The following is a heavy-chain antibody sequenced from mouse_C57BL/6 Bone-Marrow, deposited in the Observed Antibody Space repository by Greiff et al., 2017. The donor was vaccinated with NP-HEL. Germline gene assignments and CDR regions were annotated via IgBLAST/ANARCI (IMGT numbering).Heavy chain of an antibody. Sequence: QVQLQQPGAELVKPGASVKVSCKASGYTFTSYWMHWVKQRPGQGLEWIGRIHPSDSVTNYNQKFKGKATLTVDKSSSTAYMQLSSLTSEDSAVYYCAIGYYGSRPYYFDYWGQGTTLTVSS. CDR2: IHPSDSVT. D-gene: IGHD1-1*01. CDR1: GYTFTSYW. J-gene: IGHJ2*01. CDR3: AIGYYGSRPYYFDY. V-gene: IGHV1-74*01.